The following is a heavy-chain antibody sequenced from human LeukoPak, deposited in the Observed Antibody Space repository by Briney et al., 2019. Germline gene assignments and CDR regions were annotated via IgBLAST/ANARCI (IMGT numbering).Heavy chain of an antibody. D-gene: IGHD3-9*01. CDR2: ISYDGSNK. CDR1: GFTFSSYA. Sequence: GGSLRLSCAASGFTFSSYAMHWVRQAPGKGLEWVAVISYDGSNKYYADSVKGRFTISRDNSKSTLYLQMNSLRAEDTAVYYCASPSALRYFDWLPRRGDFDYWGQGTLVTVSS. V-gene: IGHV3-30-3*01. J-gene: IGHJ4*02. CDR3: ASPSALRYFDWLPRRGDFDY.